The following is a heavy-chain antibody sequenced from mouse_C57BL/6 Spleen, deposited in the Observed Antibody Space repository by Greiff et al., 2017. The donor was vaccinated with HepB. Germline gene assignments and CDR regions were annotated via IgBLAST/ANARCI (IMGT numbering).Heavy chain of an antibody. CDR1: GYTFTSYW. D-gene: IGHD2-5*01. CDR2: IDPSDSET. Sequence: VQLQQPGAELVRPGSSVKLSCKASGYTFTSYWMHWVKQRPIQGLEWIGNIDPSDSETHYNQKFKDKATLTVDKSSSTAYMQLSSLTSEDSAVYYCARSNYVGYAMDYWGQGTSVTVSS. CDR3: ARSNYVGYAMDY. V-gene: IGHV1-52*01. J-gene: IGHJ4*01.